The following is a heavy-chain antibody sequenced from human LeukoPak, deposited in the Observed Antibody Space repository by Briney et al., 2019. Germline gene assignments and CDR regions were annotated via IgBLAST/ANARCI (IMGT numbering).Heavy chain of an antibody. D-gene: IGHD3-22*01. J-gene: IGHJ4*02. CDR1: GFTFSSYS. CDR3: ARGAYYYDRSGYLDY. Sequence: GGSLRLSCAGSGFTFSSYSMNWVRQAPGKGLEWVAVISYDGSNKYYADSVKGRFTISRDKSKNTLYLQMNSLRAEDTAVYYCARGAYYYDRSGYLDYWGQGTLVTVSS. CDR2: ISYDGSNK. V-gene: IGHV3-30*03.